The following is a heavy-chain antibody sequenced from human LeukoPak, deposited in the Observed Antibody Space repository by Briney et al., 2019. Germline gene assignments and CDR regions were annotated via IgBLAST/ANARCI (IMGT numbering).Heavy chain of an antibody. V-gene: IGHV3-33*01. CDR2: IWFDGSNK. D-gene: IGHD3-10*01. CDR1: GFTFSNYD. J-gene: IGHJ4*02. CDR3: TTDGSGSYPFVDY. Sequence: GGSLRLSCAASGFTFSNYDMHWVRQAPGKGLEWVAVIWFDGSNKFYADSVKGRFTISRDNSKNTLYLQMNSLKTEDTAVYYCTTDGSGSYPFVDYWGQGTLVTVSS.